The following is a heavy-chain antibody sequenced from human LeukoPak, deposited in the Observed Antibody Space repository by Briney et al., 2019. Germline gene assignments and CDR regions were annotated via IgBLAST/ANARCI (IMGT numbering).Heavy chain of an antibody. J-gene: IGHJ4*02. Sequence: GGSLRLSCVAYGFNFRDYSMNWVRQAPGKGLDWVSGISGTSSYMYYGDSVKGRFTVSRDNAKNSLYLQMNSLRAEDTAVFYCARDQYDTWSRRGNFDSWGQGTLVIVSS. CDR3: ARDQYDTWSRRGNFDS. V-gene: IGHV3-21*04. CDR2: ISGTSSYM. D-gene: IGHD3-3*01. CDR1: GFNFRDYS.